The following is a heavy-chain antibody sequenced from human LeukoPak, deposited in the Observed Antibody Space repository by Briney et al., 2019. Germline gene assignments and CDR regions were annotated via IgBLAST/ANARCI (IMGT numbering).Heavy chain of an antibody. CDR3: ARGNNWFDP. J-gene: IGHJ5*02. V-gene: IGHV4-30-2*01. CDR2: IYHSGST. CDR1: GGSISSGGYS. Sequence: PSETLSLTCAVSGGSISSGGYSLSWIRQPPGKGLEWIGYIYHSGSTYYNPSLKSRVTISVDRSKNQFSLKLSSVTAADTAVYYCARGNNWFDPWGQGTLVTVSS.